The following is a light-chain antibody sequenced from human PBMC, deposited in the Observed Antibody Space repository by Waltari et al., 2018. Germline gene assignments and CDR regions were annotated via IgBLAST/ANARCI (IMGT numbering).Light chain of an antibody. CDR1: QIVSSN. Sequence: EIVMTQSPATLSVSPGERATLSCRASQIVSSNFAWYQQKPGQAPRLLIYGASTRATGIPARFSGSGSETEFTLTISSLQSEDFAVYYCQQYNNWPPWTFGQGTKVEIK. J-gene: IGKJ1*01. CDR2: GAS. CDR3: QQYNNWPPWT. V-gene: IGKV3-15*01.